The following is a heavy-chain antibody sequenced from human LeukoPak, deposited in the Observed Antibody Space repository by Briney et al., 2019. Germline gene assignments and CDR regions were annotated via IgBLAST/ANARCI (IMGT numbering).Heavy chain of an antibody. Sequence: SETLSLTCTVSGGSISGYYWSWIRQPPGKGLEWVGYIFNSGTTNYNPSLKSRVTISVDTSKNQFSLKLSSMTAADTAVYYCASTERCSTTCPLDYWGQGTLVTVSS. CDR1: GGSISGYY. CDR3: ASTERCSTTCPLDY. J-gene: IGHJ4*02. V-gene: IGHV4-59*12. D-gene: IGHD2-2*01. CDR2: IFNSGTT.